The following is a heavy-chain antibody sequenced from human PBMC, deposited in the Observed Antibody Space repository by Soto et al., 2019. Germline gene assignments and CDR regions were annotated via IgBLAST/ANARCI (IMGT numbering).Heavy chain of an antibody. D-gene: IGHD2-21*02. V-gene: IGHV3-30-3*01. CDR1: GFTFSSYA. J-gene: IGHJ4*02. Sequence: PGGSLRLSCAASGFTFSSYAMHWVRQAPGKGLEWVAVISYDGSNKYYADSVKGRFTISRDNSKNTLYLQMNSLRAEDTAVYYCARDGAPQVVVVTAIAGFDYWGQGTLVTVSS. CDR2: ISYDGSNK. CDR3: ARDGAPQVVVVTAIAGFDY.